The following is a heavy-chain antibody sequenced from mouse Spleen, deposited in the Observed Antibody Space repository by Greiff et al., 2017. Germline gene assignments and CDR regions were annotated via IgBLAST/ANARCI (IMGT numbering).Heavy chain of an antibody. J-gene: IGHJ2*01. V-gene: IGHV3-6*01. CDR1: GYSITSGYY. Sequence: EVQLQESGPGLVKPSQSLSLTCSVTGYSITSGYYWNWIRQFPGNKLEWMGYISYDGSNNYNPSLKNRISITRDTSKNQFFLKLNSVTTEDTATYYCARDRSNHYFDYWGQGTTLTVSS. CDR2: ISYDGSN. CDR3: ARDRSNHYFDY. D-gene: IGHD2-5*01.